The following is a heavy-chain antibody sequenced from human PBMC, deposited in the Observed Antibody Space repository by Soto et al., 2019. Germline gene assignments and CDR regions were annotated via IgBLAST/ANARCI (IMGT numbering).Heavy chain of an antibody. V-gene: IGHV3-23*01. Sequence: GGSLRLSCAASGFTFSSYAMSWVRQAPGKGLEWVSAISGSGGSTYYADSVKGRFTISRDNSKNTLYLQMNSLRAEDTAVYYCAKLGVVVPAAPTWFDPRGQGTSLTISS. D-gene: IGHD2-2*01. CDR3: AKLGVVVPAAPTWFDP. CDR2: ISGSGGST. J-gene: IGHJ5*02. CDR1: GFTFSSYA.